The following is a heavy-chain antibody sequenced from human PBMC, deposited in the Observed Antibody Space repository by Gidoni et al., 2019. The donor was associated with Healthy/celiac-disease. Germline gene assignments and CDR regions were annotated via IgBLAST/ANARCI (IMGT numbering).Heavy chain of an antibody. J-gene: IGHJ6*02. CDR1: GFTVSSNY. CDR2: IYSGGST. Sequence: EVRLVESGGGLVQPGGSLRLSCAASGFTVSSNYMSWVRQAAGKGLEWVSVIYSGGSTYYADSVKGRFTISRDNSKNTLYLQMNSLRAEDTAVYYCARDRYYYGSGSYYGHGMDVWGQGTTVTVSS. D-gene: IGHD3-10*01. V-gene: IGHV3-66*02. CDR3: ARDRYYYGSGSYYGHGMDV.